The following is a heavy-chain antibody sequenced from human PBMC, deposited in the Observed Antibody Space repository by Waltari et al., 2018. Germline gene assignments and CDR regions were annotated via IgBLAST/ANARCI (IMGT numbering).Heavy chain of an antibody. CDR1: GQSFLGYF. V-gene: IGHV4-34*01. J-gene: IGHJ4*01. D-gene: IGHD2-21*01. Sequence: QVQLHQWGAGQLKPSETLSLTCAVSGQSFLGYFWSWIRRSPGKGLEWLGSIHYSGSTNYNPTLESRLSLSVDTTKKQFSLSLTSVTAADAALYFCARYGEVPASYFFDYWGQGTLVTVSS. CDR2: IHYSGST. CDR3: ARYGEVPASYFFDY.